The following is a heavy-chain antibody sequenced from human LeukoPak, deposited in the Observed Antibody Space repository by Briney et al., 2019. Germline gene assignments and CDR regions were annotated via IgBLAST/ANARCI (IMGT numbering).Heavy chain of an antibody. J-gene: IGHJ4*02. CDR3: ARGHAAGSDRHWDY. Sequence: GGSLRLSCATSDFTFSRHWMHWVRQAPGKGLVWVSRIISDGSSISYADSVKGRFTISRDNAKNTLYLQMNSLRVEDTAMYYCARGHAAGSDRHWDYWGQGALVTVSS. D-gene: IGHD3-10*01. V-gene: IGHV3-74*01. CDR1: DFTFSRHW. CDR2: IISDGSSI.